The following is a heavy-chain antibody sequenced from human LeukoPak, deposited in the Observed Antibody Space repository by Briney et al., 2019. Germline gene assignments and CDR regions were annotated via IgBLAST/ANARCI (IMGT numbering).Heavy chain of an antibody. D-gene: IGHD6-6*01. CDR3: ATREASSSAGGYYYYYYMDV. CDR1: GYTFTSHY. V-gene: IGHV1-46*01. CDR2: INPSAGST. Sequence: ASVKVSCKASGYTFTSHYLHWVRQAPGQGLEWMGIINPSAGSTIYAQKFQGRVTMTRDMSTSTVYMELSSLRSEDTAVYYCATREASSSAGGYYYYYYMDVWGKGTTVTVSS. J-gene: IGHJ6*03.